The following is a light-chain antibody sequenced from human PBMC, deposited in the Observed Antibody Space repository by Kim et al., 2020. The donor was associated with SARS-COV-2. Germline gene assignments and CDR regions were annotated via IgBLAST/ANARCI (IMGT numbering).Light chain of an antibody. V-gene: IGLV2-8*01. CDR3: YSYAGSNNWV. CDR2: AVT. Sequence: QSALTQPPAASGSPGQSVTISCTGTSSDVGGYDYVSWFQQHPGKVPKLITYAVTKRPSGVPDRFSGSKSGNTASLTVSGLQAEDEADYYCYSYAGSNNWVFGGGTRLTVL. J-gene: IGLJ3*02. CDR1: SSDVGGYDY.